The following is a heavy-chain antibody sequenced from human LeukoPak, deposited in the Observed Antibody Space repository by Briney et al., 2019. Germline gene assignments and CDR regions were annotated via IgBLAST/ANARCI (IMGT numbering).Heavy chain of an antibody. J-gene: IGHJ3*02. D-gene: IGHD3-3*01. CDR3: AIDGGFSPI. CDR1: GFTFSSYS. CDR2: ISSGSSTI. V-gene: IGHV3-48*01. Sequence: GGSLRLSCAASGFTFSSYSMNWVRQSPGKVLEWVSYISSGSSTIYYADSVKGRFTISRDNAKNSLYLQMNSLRAEDTAVYYCAIDGGFSPIWGQGTMVTVSS.